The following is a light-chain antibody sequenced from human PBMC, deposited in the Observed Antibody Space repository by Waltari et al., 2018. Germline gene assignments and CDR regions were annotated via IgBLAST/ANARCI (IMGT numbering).Light chain of an antibody. Sequence: ILLTQSPASLPLSPGERATLSCRASQSVSSYLGWYQQKPGQTPRLPIYDASTRATGIPARFSGSGSGADFTRTISSLEPEDFAVYYCQQRSNWPRTFGQGTKVGIK. J-gene: IGKJ1*01. V-gene: IGKV3-11*01. CDR3: QQRSNWPRT. CDR2: DAS. CDR1: QSVSSY.